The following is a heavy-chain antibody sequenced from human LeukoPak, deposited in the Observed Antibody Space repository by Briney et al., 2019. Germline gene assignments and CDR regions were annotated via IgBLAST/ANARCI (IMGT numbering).Heavy chain of an antibody. D-gene: IGHD3-3*01. CDR1: GYTFSSYA. J-gene: IGHJ4*02. Sequence: GASVKVSCKASGYTFSSYAMNWVRQSPGQGLEWMGWINTNTGNPTYAQGFTGRFVFSLDTSVSTAYLQISSLKAEDTAVYYCASVREEIFGVAFDYWGQGTLVTVSS. CDR2: INTNTGNP. V-gene: IGHV7-4-1*02. CDR3: ASVREEIFGVAFDY.